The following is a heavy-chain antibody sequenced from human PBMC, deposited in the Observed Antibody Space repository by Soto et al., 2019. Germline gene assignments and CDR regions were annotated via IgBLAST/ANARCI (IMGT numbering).Heavy chain of an antibody. CDR1: GGSVSSGSYY. Sequence: SETLALTCTVSGGSVSSGSYYWSWIRQPPGKGLEWIGYIYYSGSTNYNPSLKSRVTISVDTSKNQFSLKLSSVTAADTAVYYGAGEKMGHRNLSTWIHHLESGMDVGCQGTTVIVSS. CDR3: AGEKMGHRNLSTWIHHLESGMDV. V-gene: IGHV4-61*01. J-gene: IGHJ6*02. CDR2: IYYSGST. D-gene: IGHD5-18*01.